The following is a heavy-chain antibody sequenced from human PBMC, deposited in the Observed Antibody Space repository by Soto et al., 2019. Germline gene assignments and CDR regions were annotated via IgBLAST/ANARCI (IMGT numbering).Heavy chain of an antibody. CDR1: GATLDTFINYG. D-gene: IGHD5-12*01. CDR3: ARGAATNILVLMYDALEM. V-gene: IGHV1-69*12. Sequence: QVQLVQSGAEVKKPGSSVRVSCKASGATLDTFINYGITWVRQAPGQGLEWMGGIIPVFGAANHAQKFQGRVTISADESTRTVNMELSSLRSEDTAVYYCARGAATNILVLMYDALEMWGQGTMVTVSS. CDR2: IIPVFGAA. J-gene: IGHJ3*02.